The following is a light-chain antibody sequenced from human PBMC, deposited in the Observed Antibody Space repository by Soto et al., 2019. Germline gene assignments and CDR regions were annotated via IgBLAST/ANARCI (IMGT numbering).Light chain of an antibody. CDR3: QQFNNYPPT. CDR1: KGISDA. J-gene: IGKJ4*01. Sequence: AIQLTQSPSSLSASVGDRVTITCRASKGISDALAWYQQRPGKAPKLLMYDASSLQSGVPSRFSGSGSGTDFTLTISSLQPEDFAAYYCQQFNNYPPTFGGGTKVEIK. CDR2: DAS. V-gene: IGKV1D-13*01.